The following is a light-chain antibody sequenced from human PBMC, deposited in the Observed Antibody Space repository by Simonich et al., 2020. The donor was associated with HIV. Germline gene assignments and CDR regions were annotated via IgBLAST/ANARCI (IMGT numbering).Light chain of an antibody. CDR1: SSDIGSYKY. J-gene: IGLJ3*02. CDR3: SSYTSSSTLV. Sequence: QSALTQPASVSGSPGQSITISCTETSSDIGSYKYVSWYQQHPGKAPKLMIYEGSKRPSGVSNRFSGSKSGNTASLTISGLQAEDEADYYCSSYTSSSTLVFGGGTKLTVL. V-gene: IGLV2-14*02. CDR2: EGS.